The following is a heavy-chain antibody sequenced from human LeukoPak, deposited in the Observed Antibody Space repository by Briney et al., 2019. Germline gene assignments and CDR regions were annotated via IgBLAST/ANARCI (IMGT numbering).Heavy chain of an antibody. D-gene: IGHD1-1*01. CDR1: GFSFSSYS. V-gene: IGHV3-48*01. J-gene: IGHJ4*02. CDR3: ARDYKNGYFDC. CDR2: ISSRSTTT. Sequence: GGSLRLSCAAFGFSFSSYSMNWVRQAPGKGLEWVSYISSRSTTTYYADSVKGRFTISRDNSKNTLYPQMNSLRAEDTAVYYCARDYKNGYFDCWGQGTLVTVSS.